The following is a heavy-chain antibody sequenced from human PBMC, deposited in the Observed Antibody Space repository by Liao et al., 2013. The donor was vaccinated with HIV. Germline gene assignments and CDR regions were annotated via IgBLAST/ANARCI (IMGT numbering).Heavy chain of an antibody. CDR1: GGSISNYY. D-gene: IGHD3/OR15-3a*01. Sequence: QVQLQESGPGLVKPSETLSLTCTVSGGSISNYYWNWIRQPAGKGLEWIGRIYISGSTNYNPSLKNRVTMSVDTSKNQFSLKLSSVTAADTAVYYCARVDRYFFDYWGQGTLVTASS. V-gene: IGHV4-4*07. J-gene: IGHJ4*02. CDR2: IYISGST. CDR3: ARVDRYFFDY.